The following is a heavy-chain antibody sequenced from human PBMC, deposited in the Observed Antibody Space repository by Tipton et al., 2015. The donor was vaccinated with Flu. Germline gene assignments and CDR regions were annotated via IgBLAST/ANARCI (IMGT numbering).Heavy chain of an antibody. CDR2: INHSGST. Sequence: LSLTCAVYGGSFSGYYWSWIRQPPGKGLEWIGEINHSGSTNYNPSLKSRVTISVDTSKNQFSLKLSSVTAADTAVYYCARIAGWQWLERWFDPWGQGTLVTVSS. CDR1: GGSFSGYY. D-gene: IGHD6-19*01. J-gene: IGHJ5*02. CDR3: ARIAGWQWLERWFDP. V-gene: IGHV4-34*01.